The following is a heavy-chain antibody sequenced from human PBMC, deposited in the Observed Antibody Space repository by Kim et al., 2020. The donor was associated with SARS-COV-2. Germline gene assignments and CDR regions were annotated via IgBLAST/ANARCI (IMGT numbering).Heavy chain of an antibody. CDR3: AKDTIFGVYADYYYGMDV. J-gene: IGHJ6*02. D-gene: IGHD3-3*01. Sequence: KGRFSISRDNSKNSLYLQMNSLKTEDTALYYCAKDTIFGVYADYYYGMDVWGQGTTVTVSS. V-gene: IGHV3-43*01.